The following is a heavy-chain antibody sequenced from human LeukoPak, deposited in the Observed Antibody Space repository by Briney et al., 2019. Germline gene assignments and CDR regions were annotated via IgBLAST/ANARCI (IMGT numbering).Heavy chain of an antibody. D-gene: IGHD6-13*01. Sequence: SETLSLTCIVFNDALSDYYWGWIRQPPGKGLEWVGHIYKIGNTYYNPSLKSRVTISVDTSKNHFSLKLNSLTAADTAVYYCARGYSTSWTYYFDYWGQGALVTVSS. V-gene: IGHV4-59*01. CDR2: IYKIGNT. J-gene: IGHJ4*02. CDR1: NDALSDYY. CDR3: ARGYSTSWTYYFDY.